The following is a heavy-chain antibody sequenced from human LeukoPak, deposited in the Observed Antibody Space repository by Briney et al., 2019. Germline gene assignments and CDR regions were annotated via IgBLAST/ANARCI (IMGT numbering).Heavy chain of an antibody. J-gene: IGHJ4*02. D-gene: IGHD3-22*01. CDR1: GFTFSSYW. CDR2: IKQDGSEK. Sequence: GGSLGLSCAASGFTFSSYWMSWVRQAPGKGLEWVANIKQDGSEKYYVDSVKGRFTISRDNAKNSLYLQMNSLRAEDTAVYYCARRAGDYYDSSGYYFFDYWGQGTLVTVSS. V-gene: IGHV3-7*01. CDR3: ARRAGDYYDSSGYYFFDY.